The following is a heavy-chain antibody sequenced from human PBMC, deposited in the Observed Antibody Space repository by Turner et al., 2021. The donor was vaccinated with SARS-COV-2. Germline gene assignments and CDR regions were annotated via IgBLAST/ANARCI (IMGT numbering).Heavy chain of an antibody. J-gene: IGHJ6*02. Sequence: QLQLQESGPGLVKPSGTLSLTCTVSGGSISSSSYYWGWIRQPPGKGLEWIGSIYYSGITYYNPSLKSRVTISVDTSKNQFSLKLSSVTAADTAVYYCARRMDTAMDYYGMDVWGQGTTVTVSS. CDR3: ARRMDTAMDYYGMDV. V-gene: IGHV4-39*01. D-gene: IGHD5-18*01. CDR1: GGSISSSSYY. CDR2: IYYSGIT.